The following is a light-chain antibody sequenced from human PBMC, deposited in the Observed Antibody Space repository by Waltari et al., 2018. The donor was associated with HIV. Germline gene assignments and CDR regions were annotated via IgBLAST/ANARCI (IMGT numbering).Light chain of an antibody. CDR2: EGS. CDR1: SSDVGSYNL. V-gene: IGLV2-23*01. J-gene: IGLJ2*01. CDR3: CSDAGRVV. Sequence: QSALTQPASVSGSPGQSITISCTGTSSDVGSYNLVSWYQQHPDKAPKLMIYEGSKRPSGVSKRFSGSKSGHTACVTISGLQAEDEADYYCCSDAGRVVFGGGPKLTVL.